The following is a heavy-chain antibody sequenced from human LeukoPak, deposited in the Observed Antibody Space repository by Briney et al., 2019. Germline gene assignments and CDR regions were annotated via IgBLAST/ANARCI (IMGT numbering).Heavy chain of an antibody. V-gene: IGHV4-34*01. CDR1: GGSFSGYY. CDR3: ARVDSSSSY. J-gene: IGHJ4*02. D-gene: IGHD6-6*01. Sequence: SETLTLTCAVYGGSFSGYYWSWIRQPPGKGLEWIGEINHSGSTNYNPSLKSRVTISVDTSKNQFSLKLSSVTAADTAVHYCARVDSSSSYWGQGTLVTVSS. CDR2: INHSGST.